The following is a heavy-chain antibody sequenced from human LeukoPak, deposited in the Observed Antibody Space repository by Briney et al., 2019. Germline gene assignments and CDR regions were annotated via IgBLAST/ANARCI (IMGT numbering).Heavy chain of an antibody. CDR2: IYPGDSDT. CDR3: ASGVMTYAFDI. V-gene: IGHV5-51*01. Sequence: GASLQISCKGSGYSFTSYWIGWVRQLPGKGLEWMGIIYPGDSDTRYSPSFQGQVTISADKSISTAYLQWSSLKASDTAMYYCASGVMTYAFDIWGQGTMVTVSS. D-gene: IGHD2-21*02. J-gene: IGHJ3*02. CDR1: GYSFTSYW.